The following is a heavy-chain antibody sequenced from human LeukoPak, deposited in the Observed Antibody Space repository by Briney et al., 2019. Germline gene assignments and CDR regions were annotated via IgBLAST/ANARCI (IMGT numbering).Heavy chain of an antibody. CDR1: GGSISSYY. J-gene: IGHJ4*02. V-gene: IGHV4-59*01. Sequence: SETLSLTCTVSGGSISSYYWSWIRQPPGKGLEWIGYIYYSGSTNYNPSLKSRVTISVDTSKNQFSLKLSSVTAADTAVYYCARAGLFDRDSFDYWGQGTLVTVSS. CDR3: ARAGLFDRDSFDY. D-gene: IGHD1-14*01. CDR2: IYYSGST.